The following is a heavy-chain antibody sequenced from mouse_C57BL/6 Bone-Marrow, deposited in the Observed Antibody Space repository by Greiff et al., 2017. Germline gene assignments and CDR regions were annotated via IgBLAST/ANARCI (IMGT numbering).Heavy chain of an antibody. CDR3: ARQEEYSNYAMDY. J-gene: IGHJ4*01. V-gene: IGHV1-62-2*01. CDR1: GYNFIEYT. CDR2: FYPGSGNI. D-gene: IGHD2-5*01. Sequence: VQLQQSGAELVKPGTSVQLSCKASGYNFIEYTIHWVKQRSGQGLEWIGWFYPGSGNIQYNEKFKDKATLTADKSSSTVYMELSRVTSEDSAVYFGARQEEYSNYAMDYWGQGTSVTVSS.